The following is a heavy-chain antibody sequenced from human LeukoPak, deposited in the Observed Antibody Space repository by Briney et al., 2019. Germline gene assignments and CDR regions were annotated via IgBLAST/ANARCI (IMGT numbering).Heavy chain of an antibody. D-gene: IGHD1-26*01. Sequence: PGGSLRLSCTASRFAFSTYDMNWVRQAPGKGLEWVSYISGGSTYIYYTDSVKGRFTISRDNAKNSLNLQMESLSAEDTAVYYCARESGIMVGDYYYYYMDVWGIGTTVTVSS. CDR1: RFAFSTYD. CDR3: ARESGIMVGDYYYYYMDV. CDR2: ISGGSTYI. J-gene: IGHJ6*03. V-gene: IGHV3-21*01.